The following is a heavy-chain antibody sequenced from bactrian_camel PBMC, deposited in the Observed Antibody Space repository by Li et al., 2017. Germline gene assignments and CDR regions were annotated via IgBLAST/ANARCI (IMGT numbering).Heavy chain of an antibody. CDR3: AKALDSTINGGPWFYGN. J-gene: IGHJ4*01. Sequence: QLVESGGGLVQPGGSLRLSCATSGFTFSNHDMSWIRQAPGQGLEWVSLVDSGAYSPLYAATVKGRFTISRDNAKNTLYLQLNSLKIEDTAIYYCAKALDSTINGGPWFYGNWGQGTQVTV. D-gene: IGHD6*01. CDR2: VDSGAYSP. CDR1: GFTFSNHD. V-gene: IGHV3S40*01.